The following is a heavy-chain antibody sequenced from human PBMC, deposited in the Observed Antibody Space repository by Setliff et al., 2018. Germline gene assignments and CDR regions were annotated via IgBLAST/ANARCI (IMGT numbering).Heavy chain of an antibody. Sequence: SETLSLTCTISGGFTSSFYWSWIRQAPGKGLEWIGYVDHSGSTNFSPSLKSRGTISVDTSKTQVSLTLTSVTAADTAVYYFRLAHCNDTSCEEALDYWSQGTLVTVSS. CDR2: VDHSGST. J-gene: IGHJ4*02. CDR3: RLAHCNDTSCEEALDY. V-gene: IGHV4-59*01. D-gene: IGHD2-2*01. CDR1: GGFTSSFY.